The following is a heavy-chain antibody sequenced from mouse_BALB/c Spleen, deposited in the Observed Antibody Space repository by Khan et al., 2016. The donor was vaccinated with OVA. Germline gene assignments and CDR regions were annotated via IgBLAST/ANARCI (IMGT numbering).Heavy chain of an antibody. CDR1: GYTFTDYN. D-gene: IGHD1-2*01. J-gene: IGHJ3*01. V-gene: IGHV1S29*02. Sequence: VQLQQPGPELVKPGASVKISCKTSGYTFTDYNMDWVKQSHGQSLEWIGYIYPNNGGTGYNQKFKTKATLTVDKSSSTAYMELSSQTSEDSAVYYCASSGYGSFAYWGQGTLVTVSA. CDR3: ASSGYGSFAY. CDR2: IYPNNGGT.